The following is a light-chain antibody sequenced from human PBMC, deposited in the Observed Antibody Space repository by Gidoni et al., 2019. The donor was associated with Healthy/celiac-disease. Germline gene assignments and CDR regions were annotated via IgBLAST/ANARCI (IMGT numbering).Light chain of an antibody. J-gene: IGKJ1*01. Sequence: DIVMPQSPDSLPVSLGERATINCKSSQSVLYSSNNKNYLAWYQQKPGQPPKLLIYWASTRESGVPDRFSGSGSGTDFTLTISSLQAEDVAVYYCQQYYSTPWTFGQGTKVEIK. V-gene: IGKV4-1*01. CDR3: QQYYSTPWT. CDR2: WAS. CDR1: QSVLYSSNNKNY.